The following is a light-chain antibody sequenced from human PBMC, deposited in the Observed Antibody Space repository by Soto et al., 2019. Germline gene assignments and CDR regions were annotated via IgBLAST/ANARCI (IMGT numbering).Light chain of an antibody. CDR1: SSDVGGYNY. Sequence: QSALTQPASVSGSPGQSITISCTGTSSDVGGYNYVSWYQQHPGKAPKLMIYDASNRPSGVSNRFSGSKSDNTASLTISGLQAEDEADYYCSSYTSSSLYVFGTGTKVTVL. V-gene: IGLV2-14*01. CDR3: SSYTSSSLYV. CDR2: DAS. J-gene: IGLJ1*01.